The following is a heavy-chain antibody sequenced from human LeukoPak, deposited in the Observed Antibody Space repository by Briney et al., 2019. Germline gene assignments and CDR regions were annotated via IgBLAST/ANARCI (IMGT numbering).Heavy chain of an antibody. CDR3: AKSFSSTVTYDAVDI. Sequence: GGSLRLSCAAPGFTFADYAMHWVRQAPGKGLEWVSLISWDGGSTYYADSVKGRFTISRDNSKNSLYLQMNSLRAEDTALYYCAKSFSSTVTYDAVDIWGQGTMVTVSA. CDR1: GFTFADYA. D-gene: IGHD4-11*01. J-gene: IGHJ3*02. CDR2: ISWDGGST. V-gene: IGHV3-43D*03.